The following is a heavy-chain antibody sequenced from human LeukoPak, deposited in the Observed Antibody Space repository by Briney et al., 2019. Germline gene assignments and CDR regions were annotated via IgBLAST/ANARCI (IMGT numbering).Heavy chain of an antibody. V-gene: IGHV3-15*01. CDR2: IKGKTDGTTT. CDR3: TTGELN. D-gene: IGHD3-10*01. Sequence: PGGSLRLSWAASGITFTDAWMTWVRQAPGKGLEWVGRIKGKTDGTTTDYAARVKGRSIISKDDSKNTVYLQMNGLKAEDTAVYYCTTGELNWGQGTPVTVYS. CDR1: GITFTDAW. J-gene: IGHJ4*02.